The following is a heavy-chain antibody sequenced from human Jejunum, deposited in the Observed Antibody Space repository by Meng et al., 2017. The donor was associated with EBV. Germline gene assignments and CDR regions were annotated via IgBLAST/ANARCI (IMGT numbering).Heavy chain of an antibody. J-gene: IGHJ4*02. V-gene: IGHV1-2*06. CDR1: CDTFSGYS. D-gene: IGHD2-15*01. CDR3: AREGYCSGDNCYPAGF. CDR2: IIPDSGAI. Sequence: QGQLVVSGAEVKKHGAALMVVCRTSCDTFSGYSFMWGGQGAGRGVDGMGRIIPDSGAINDEQKFQHRVTLIRDASISTAYMEQSRLQSDDTAVYFCAREGYCSGDNCYPAGFWGKGSLVTVSS.